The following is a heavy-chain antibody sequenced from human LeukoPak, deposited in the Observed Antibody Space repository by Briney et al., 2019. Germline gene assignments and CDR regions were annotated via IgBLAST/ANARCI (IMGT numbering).Heavy chain of an antibody. CDR1: GGSISSGDYY. CDR2: IYYSGST. V-gene: IGHV4-30-4*02. Sequence: SETLSLTCTVSGGSISSGDYYWSWIRQPPGKGLEWIGYIYYSGSTYYNPSLKSRVTISVDTSKNQFSLKLSSVTAADTAVYYCAREKYGSGSYGAFDIWGQGTMVTVSS. D-gene: IGHD3-10*01. CDR3: AREKYGSGSYGAFDI. J-gene: IGHJ3*02.